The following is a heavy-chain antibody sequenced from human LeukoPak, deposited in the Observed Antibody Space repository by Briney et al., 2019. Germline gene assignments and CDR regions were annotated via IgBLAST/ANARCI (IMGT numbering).Heavy chain of an antibody. Sequence: GGSLRLSCAASGFTFESYAMSWVRQAPGKGLEWVSAIGSDGTAIQYADSVKGRFTISKDNSKNTLYLQMNSLRVEDTAVYYCAKPGLTVPGTRWFDSWGPGIPVTVP. V-gene: IGHV3-23*01. CDR3: AKPGLTVPGTRWFDS. J-gene: IGHJ5*01. D-gene: IGHD2-2*01. CDR1: GFTFESYA. CDR2: IGSDGTAI.